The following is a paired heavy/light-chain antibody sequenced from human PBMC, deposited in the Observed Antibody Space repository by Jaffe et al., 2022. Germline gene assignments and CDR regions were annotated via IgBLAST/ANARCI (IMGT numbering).Heavy chain of an antibody. Sequence: EVQLVESGGGLVQPGGSLRLSCAASGFTFSTYSMNWVRQAPGKGLEWISYISSSGKTIHYADSVKGRFTISRDNDKNSLYLQMNSLRAEDTAVYYCARDPGYCSDISCYGNWFDPWGQGTLVTVSS. CDR3: ARDPGYCSDISCYGNWFDP. CDR2: ISSSGKTI. V-gene: IGHV3-48*01. J-gene: IGHJ5*02. D-gene: IGHD2-2*01. CDR1: GFTFSTYS.
Light chain of an antibody. J-gene: IGKJ3*01. Sequence: DIQMTQSPSSLSASVGDRVTITCRASQSISSYLNWYQQKPGKAPKLLIYSASSLQSGVPSRFSGSGSGTDFTLAISSLQFEDFATYYCQQSYSTPLTFGPGTKVDIQ. CDR1: QSISSY. V-gene: IGKV1-39*01. CDR2: SAS. CDR3: QQSYSTPLT.